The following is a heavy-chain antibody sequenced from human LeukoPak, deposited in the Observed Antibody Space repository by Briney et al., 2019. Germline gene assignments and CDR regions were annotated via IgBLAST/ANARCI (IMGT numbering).Heavy chain of an antibody. Sequence: GASLRLSCGASGFTFRSYAMSGVRQARGKGLECGSAISGSGASTFYADSVKGRLTIYRDNYKNKLSLEMHSLRAEDTAVYYCAKPHYYDSSGRTRPDYWGQGPLVSVSS. V-gene: IGHV3-23*01. J-gene: IGHJ4*02. CDR2: ISGSGAST. CDR1: GFTFRSYA. D-gene: IGHD3-22*01. CDR3: AKPHYYDSSGRTRPDY.